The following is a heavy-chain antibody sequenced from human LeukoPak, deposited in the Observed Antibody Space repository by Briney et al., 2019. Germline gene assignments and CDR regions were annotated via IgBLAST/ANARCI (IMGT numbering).Heavy chain of an antibody. CDR2: IIPIFGTA. V-gene: IGHV1-69*06. Sequence: SVKVSCKASGYTFSDYYMHWVRQAPGQGLEWMGGIIPIFGTANYAQKFQGRVTITADKSTSTAYMELSSLRSEDTAVYYCAGDSSGYDAFDIWGQGTMVTVSS. CDR1: GYTFSDYY. CDR3: AGDSSGYDAFDI. D-gene: IGHD3-22*01. J-gene: IGHJ3*02.